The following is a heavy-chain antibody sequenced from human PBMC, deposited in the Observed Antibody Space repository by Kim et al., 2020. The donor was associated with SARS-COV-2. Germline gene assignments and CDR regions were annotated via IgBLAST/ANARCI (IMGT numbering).Heavy chain of an antibody. CDR2: IDPSSDTR. Sequence: GGSLRLSCAASGFIFSRYSLNWVRQAPGKGLEWVSYIDPSSDTRYYADSVKGRFTISRDNAKKSLYLHMNSLRGEDTAVYYCARDSGSSGWTPINPFESWGQGTLVTVSS. J-gene: IGHJ4*02. D-gene: IGHD6-19*01. V-gene: IGHV3-48*01. CDR1: GFIFSRYS. CDR3: ARDSGSSGWTPINPFES.